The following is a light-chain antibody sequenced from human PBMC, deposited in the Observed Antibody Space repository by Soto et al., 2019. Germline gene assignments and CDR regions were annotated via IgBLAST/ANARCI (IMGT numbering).Light chain of an antibody. V-gene: IGKV1-5*01. CDR3: QHYNSYGT. Sequence: DIQMTQTPSTLSASVGDRVTITCRASESVNSWLAWYQQKPGKAPNLLIYNASSLETGVPSRFSGSGSGTEFTLTISSLQPDDFATYYCQHYNSYGTFGQGTKVDIK. J-gene: IGKJ1*01. CDR1: ESVNSW. CDR2: NAS.